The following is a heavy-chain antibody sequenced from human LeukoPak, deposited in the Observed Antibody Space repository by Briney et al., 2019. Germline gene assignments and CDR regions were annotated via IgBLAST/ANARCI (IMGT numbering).Heavy chain of an antibody. Sequence: ASVKVSCKASGYTFTSYAMHWVRQAPGQRLERMGWINAGNGNTKYSQEFQGRVTITRDTSASTAYMELSSLRSEDMAVYYCARESPSIGDYFDYWGQGTLVTVSS. CDR2: INAGNGNT. CDR1: GYTFTSYA. J-gene: IGHJ4*02. CDR3: ARESPSIGDYFDY. D-gene: IGHD6-6*01. V-gene: IGHV1-3*03.